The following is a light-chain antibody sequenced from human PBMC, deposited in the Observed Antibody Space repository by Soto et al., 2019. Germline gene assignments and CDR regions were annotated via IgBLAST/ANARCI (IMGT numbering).Light chain of an antibody. V-gene: IGLV2-14*01. CDR2: EVT. CDR3: SSHTSGSTRV. Sequence: QSALTQPASVSGSPGQSIAISCTGTFSDVGGYDYVSWYQQHPDKAPNLMIYEVTKRPSGVSNRFSGSKSGNTASLTISGLPPEDEADYYGSSHTSGSTRVFGSGTKLTVL. J-gene: IGLJ1*01. CDR1: FSDVGGYDY.